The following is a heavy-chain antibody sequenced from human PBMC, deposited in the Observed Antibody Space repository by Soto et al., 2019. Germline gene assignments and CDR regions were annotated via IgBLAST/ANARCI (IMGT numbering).Heavy chain of an antibody. V-gene: IGHV2-5*02. CDR3: AHRPGGAAFNY. CDR1: GFSLTTSGVG. J-gene: IGHJ4*02. D-gene: IGHD1-26*01. Sequence: QITLKESGPTLVKPTQTLTLTCTFSGFSLTTSGVGVGWIRQPPGKALEWLALIYWDDDERYSPSLESRLTITKDTSKTQVVLTMTNMDPVDTATYYCAHRPGGAAFNYWGQGTLVTVSS. CDR2: IYWDDDE.